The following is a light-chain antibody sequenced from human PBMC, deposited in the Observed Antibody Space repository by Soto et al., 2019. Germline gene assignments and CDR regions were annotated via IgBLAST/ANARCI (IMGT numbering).Light chain of an antibody. CDR3: SSYTTTNTLV. CDR2: EVS. Sequence: QSVLTQPASVSGSPGQSITISCTGTSXDVGAYRYVSWYQQHPGKAPKLIIYEVSNRPSGVSNRFSGSKSGNTASLTVSELQAEDEADYYCSSYTTTNTLVFGTGTKFTVL. V-gene: IGLV2-14*01. CDR1: SXDVGAYRY. J-gene: IGLJ1*01.